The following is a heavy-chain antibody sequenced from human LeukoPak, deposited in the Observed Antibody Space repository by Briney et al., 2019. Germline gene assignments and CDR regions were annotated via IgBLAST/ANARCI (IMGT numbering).Heavy chain of an antibody. Sequence: SETLSLTCTVSGYSISSGYYWGWIRQPPVKGLEWIGSFYHSGSTYYNPSLKSRVTISVDTSKNQFSLKLSSVTAADTAVYYCARAPFPTVFDYWGQGTLVTVSS. CDR2: FYHSGST. J-gene: IGHJ4*02. CDR1: GYSISSGYY. D-gene: IGHD4-11*01. CDR3: ARAPFPTVFDY. V-gene: IGHV4-38-2*02.